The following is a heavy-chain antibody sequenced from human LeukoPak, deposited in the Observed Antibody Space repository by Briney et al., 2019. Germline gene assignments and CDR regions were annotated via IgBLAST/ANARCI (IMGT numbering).Heavy chain of an antibody. J-gene: IGHJ3*02. D-gene: IGHD5-18*01. CDR3: ARPGVGSGRYGAFDI. CDR1: GGSISRNY. V-gene: IGHV4-59*08. CDR2: IYYDGST. Sequence: PSQTLSLTCTVSGGSISRNYWSCLRQPPGKGLEWSGYIYYDGSTNYNPSLKSRVTMSVDTSKNQFSLKLSSVTAADTAVYYCARPGVGSGRYGAFDIWGQGTMVTVSS.